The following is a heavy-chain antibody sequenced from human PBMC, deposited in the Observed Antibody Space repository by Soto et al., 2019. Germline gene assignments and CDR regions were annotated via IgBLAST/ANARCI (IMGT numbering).Heavy chain of an antibody. CDR1: GYTFTSYG. CDR3: ARDLAAGTCDY. D-gene: IGHD6-13*01. J-gene: IGHJ4*02. Sequence: QVQLVQSGGEVKKPGASVKVSCKASGYTFTSYGISWVRQAPGQGLEWMGWISAYNGNTNYAQKPQGRDTITTDTATGTAYMELRSRRCDDTAVYYCARDLAAGTCDYWGQGTMVTVSS. CDR2: ISAYNGNT. V-gene: IGHV1-18*01.